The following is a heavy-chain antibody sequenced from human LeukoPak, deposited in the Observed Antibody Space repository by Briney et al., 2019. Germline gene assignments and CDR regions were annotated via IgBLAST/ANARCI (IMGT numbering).Heavy chain of an antibody. V-gene: IGHV3-23*01. CDR3: AKQFQVAN. CDR2: INAVDADT. CDR1: GFMFSSFA. Sequence: GGSLRLSCAASGFMFSSFAMTWVRQAPGKGLEWVSTINAVDADTYYADSVKGRFTVSRDNSKNTLYLQMNSLRAEDTAVYYCAKQFQVANWGQGTLVIVSS. J-gene: IGHJ4*02.